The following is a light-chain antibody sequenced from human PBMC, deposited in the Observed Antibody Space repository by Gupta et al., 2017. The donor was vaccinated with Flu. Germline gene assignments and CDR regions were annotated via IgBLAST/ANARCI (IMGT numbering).Light chain of an antibody. Sequence: QSALTQPASVSGSPGQSITISCTGTSNDVGDSNYLSWYQQHPDKAPKLLIYKVNNRPAGGSDRFSGSKSGNTASLTISGPQAEAEDDYYCNTYTTTNTVFGGGTKLTVL. CDR1: SNDVGDSNY. CDR2: KVN. CDR3: NTYTTTNTV. J-gene: IGLJ3*02. V-gene: IGLV2-14*01.